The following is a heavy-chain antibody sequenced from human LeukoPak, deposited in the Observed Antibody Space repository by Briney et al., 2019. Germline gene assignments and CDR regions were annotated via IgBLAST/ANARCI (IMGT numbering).Heavy chain of an antibody. D-gene: IGHD3-22*01. Sequence: GASVKVSCKASGYTFTGYCMHWVRQAPGQGLEWMGWINPNSGGTNYAQKFQGRVTMTRDTSISTAYMELSRLRSDDTAVYYCAREENSSGYSGYFDYWGQGTLVTVSS. J-gene: IGHJ4*02. CDR2: INPNSGGT. CDR3: AREENSSGYSGYFDY. V-gene: IGHV1-2*02. CDR1: GYTFTGYC.